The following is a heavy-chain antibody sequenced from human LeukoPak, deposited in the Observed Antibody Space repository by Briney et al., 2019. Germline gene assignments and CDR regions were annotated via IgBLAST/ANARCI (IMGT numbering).Heavy chain of an antibody. CDR2: ISSTGGDI. V-gene: IGHV3-48*03. Sequence: PGGSLRLSCAGSGFIFSNYEMNWVRQAPGKGLEWVSYISSTGGDIYYADSVKGRFTISRDNAEKSVYLQVNSLRAEDTAVYYCARDLPTGTYRAYFDNWGQGTLVTVSS. J-gene: IGHJ4*02. CDR3: ARDLPTGTYRAYFDN. D-gene: IGHD1-26*01. CDR1: GFIFSNYE.